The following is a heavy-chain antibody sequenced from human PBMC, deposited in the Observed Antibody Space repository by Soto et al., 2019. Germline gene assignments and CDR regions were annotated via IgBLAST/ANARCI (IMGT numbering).Heavy chain of an antibody. Sequence: PSETLSLTCTVSGGSVSSGSYYWSWIRQPPGKGLEWIGYIYYSVSTNYNPSLKSRVTISVDTSKNQFSLQLNSLTPEDTAVYYCARAKEYTSSSGMDVWGQGITVTVSS. CDR2: IYYSVST. J-gene: IGHJ6*02. V-gene: IGHV4-61*01. CDR3: ARAKEYTSSSGMDV. D-gene: IGHD6-6*01. CDR1: GGSVSSGSYY.